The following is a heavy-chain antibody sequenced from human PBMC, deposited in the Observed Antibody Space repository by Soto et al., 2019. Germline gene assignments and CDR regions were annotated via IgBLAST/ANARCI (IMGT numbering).Heavy chain of an antibody. V-gene: IGHV1-3*04. J-gene: IGHJ4*02. CDR2: INTGNGNT. Sequence: QVQIVQSGAEVKKPGASVKVSCKTSGYTFTLYTIHWVRQAPGQRLEWMGWINTGNGNTKYSKRFQGGVTMSRDTSASTAYMELSSLTSEDTAVYYCAKLGGGYIFGPYLDYWGQGTLVTVSS. D-gene: IGHD5-18*01. CDR3: AKLGGGYIFGPYLDY. CDR1: GYTFTLYT.